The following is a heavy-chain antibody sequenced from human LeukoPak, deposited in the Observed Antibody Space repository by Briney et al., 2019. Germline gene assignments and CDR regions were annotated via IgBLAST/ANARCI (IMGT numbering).Heavy chain of an antibody. CDR1: GGSISSGGYY. D-gene: IGHD2-2*01. V-gene: IGHV4-31*03. J-gene: IGHJ5*02. Sequence: PSQTLSLTCTVSGGSISSGGYYWSWIRQHPGKGLEWIGYIYYSGSTYYNPSLKSRVTISVDTSKNQFSLKLSSVTAADTAVYYCARGKESSSWFDPWGQGTLVTVSS. CDR3: ARGKESSSWFDP. CDR2: IYYSGST.